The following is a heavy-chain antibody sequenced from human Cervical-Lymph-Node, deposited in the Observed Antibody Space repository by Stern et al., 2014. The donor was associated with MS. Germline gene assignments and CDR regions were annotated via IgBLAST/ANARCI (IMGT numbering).Heavy chain of an antibody. J-gene: IGHJ6*02. D-gene: IGHD5-12*01. CDR1: GFTFSDYY. V-gene: IGHV3-11*01. CDR3: VRDRVVYRGYDRGMDV. CDR2: ISGSSSPI. Sequence: VQLVESGGGLVKPGGSLRLSCAASGFTFSDYYLSWIRLAPGKGLEWVSYISGSSSPIYYAASVKGRFTVSRDNAKNSLYLQMNSLRVEDTAVYYCVRDRVVYRGYDRGMDVWGQGTTVTVSS.